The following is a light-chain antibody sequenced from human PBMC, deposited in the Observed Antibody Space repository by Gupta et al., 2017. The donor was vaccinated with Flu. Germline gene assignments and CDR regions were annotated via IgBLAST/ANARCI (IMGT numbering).Light chain of an antibody. J-gene: IGKJ5*01. CDR2: DAS. Sequence: EIVLTQSPATLSLSPGERATLSCRASQSVSSYLAWYQQKPGQAPRLLIYDASNRDTGIPARFSGSGCGKDFTLTISSREPEDFAVYYCQQHSNWPPITFGQGTLLEIK. CDR1: QSVSSY. CDR3: QQHSNWPPIT. V-gene: IGKV3-11*01.